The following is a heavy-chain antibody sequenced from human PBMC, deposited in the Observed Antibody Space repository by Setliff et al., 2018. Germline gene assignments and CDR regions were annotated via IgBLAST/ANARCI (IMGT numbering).Heavy chain of an antibody. D-gene: IGHD3-22*01. CDR2: IYHSGST. V-gene: IGHV4-38-2*02. CDR3: AREGYYDSSGPDDAFDI. J-gene: IGHJ3*02. Sequence: SETLSLTCGVSGYSISSGYYWGWIRQPPGKGLEWIGSIYHSGSTYYNPSLKSRVTISVDTSKNQFSLKLSSVTAADTAVYYCAREGYYDSSGPDDAFDIWG. CDR1: GYSISSGYY.